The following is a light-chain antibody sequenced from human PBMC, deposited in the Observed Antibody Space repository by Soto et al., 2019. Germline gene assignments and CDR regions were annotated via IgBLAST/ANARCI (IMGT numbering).Light chain of an antibody. CDR1: QNVDSY. CDR2: DVS. J-gene: IGKJ4*01. V-gene: IGKV3-11*01. Sequence: EIVLTQSPATLSLSPGERANLSCRASQNVDSYLTWYQQKPGQAPRLLIYDVSKRATGIPVRFSGSGSGTDFTLTISSLEPEDVAIYYCQQRRNWPLTFDGGTKVEIK. CDR3: QQRRNWPLT.